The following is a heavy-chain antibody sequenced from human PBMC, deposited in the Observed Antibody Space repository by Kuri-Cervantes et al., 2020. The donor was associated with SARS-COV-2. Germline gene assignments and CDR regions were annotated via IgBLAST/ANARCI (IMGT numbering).Heavy chain of an antibody. CDR2: ISGSGGST. CDR1: GFTFSSYA. CDR3: AKDEGAGSGSYGDAFDI. J-gene: IGHJ3*02. Sequence: GGSLRLSCAASGFTFSSYAMSWVRQAPGKGLEWVSAISGSGGSTYYADSVKGRFTISRNNSKNTLYLQMNSLRAEDTAVYYCAKDEGAGSGSYGDAFDIWGQGTMVTVSS. V-gene: IGHV3-23*01. D-gene: IGHD1-26*01.